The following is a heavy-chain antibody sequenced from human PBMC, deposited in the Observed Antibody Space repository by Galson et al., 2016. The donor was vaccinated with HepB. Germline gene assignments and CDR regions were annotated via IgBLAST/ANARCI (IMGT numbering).Heavy chain of an antibody. CDR3: ARDSGYNEHGGIDN. Sequence: SLRLSCAASGFISSHHALHWVRQAPGKGLQWVAVISFDGSNTYYADSVRGRFTISRDNAKNSLYLQMNSLRAEDTALYYCARDSGYNEHGGIDNWGQGTLVTVSS. CDR2: ISFDGSNT. V-gene: IGHV3-30-3*01. D-gene: IGHD5-24*01. J-gene: IGHJ4*02. CDR1: GFISSHHA.